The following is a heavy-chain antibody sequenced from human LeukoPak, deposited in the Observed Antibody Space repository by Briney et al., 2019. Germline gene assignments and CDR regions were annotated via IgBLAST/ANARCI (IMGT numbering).Heavy chain of an antibody. D-gene: IGHD6-6*01. Sequence: PSETLSLTCAVYGGSFSGYYWSWIRQPPGKGLEWIGEINHSGSTNYNPSLKSRVTISVDKSKNQFSLKLSSVTAADTAVYYCARVSIAARLFDYWGQGTLVTVSS. V-gene: IGHV4-34*01. CDR3: ARVSIAARLFDY. CDR1: GGSFSGYY. J-gene: IGHJ4*02. CDR2: INHSGST.